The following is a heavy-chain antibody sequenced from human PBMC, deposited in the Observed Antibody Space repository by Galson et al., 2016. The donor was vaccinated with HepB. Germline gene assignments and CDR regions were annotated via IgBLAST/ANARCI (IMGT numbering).Heavy chain of an antibody. Sequence: SLRLSCAASGFSFSTWTMNWVRQAPGKGLEWVSSIRESGTPTDYADSVKGRFTISRDNSRDTLYLQMNSLRAEDTAIYYCAKGGRRDAYNDWGQGTLVTVSS. V-gene: IGHV3-23*01. D-gene: IGHD5-24*01. J-gene: IGHJ4*02. CDR1: GFSFSTWT. CDR2: IRESGTPT. CDR3: AKGGRRDAYND.